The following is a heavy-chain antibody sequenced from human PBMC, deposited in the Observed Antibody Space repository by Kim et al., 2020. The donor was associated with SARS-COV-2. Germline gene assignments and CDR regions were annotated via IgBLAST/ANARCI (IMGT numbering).Heavy chain of an antibody. CDR3: AREPGITGTTFDY. D-gene: IGHD1-7*01. V-gene: IGHV4-34*01. Sequence: NPALTSRVPISVDTAKNQFSLKLSSVTAADTAVYYCAREPGITGTTFDYWGQGTLVTVSS. J-gene: IGHJ4*02.